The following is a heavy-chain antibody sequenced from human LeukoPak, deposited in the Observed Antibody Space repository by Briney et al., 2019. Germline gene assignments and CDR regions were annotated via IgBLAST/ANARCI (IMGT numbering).Heavy chain of an antibody. CDR3: AKSYYYGWGTHYYYYYNMDV. D-gene: IGHD3-10*01. J-gene: IGHJ6*02. CDR2: ISGNGGST. Sequence: GGSLRLSCAASGFTFSSYAMSWFRQAPGKGLKWVSGISGNGGSTYYADSVKGRFTISRDNSKNMLDLQMNSLSAEDTAVYYCAKSYYYGWGTHYYYYYNMDVWGRGTTVTVSS. CDR1: GFTFSSYA. V-gene: IGHV3-23*01.